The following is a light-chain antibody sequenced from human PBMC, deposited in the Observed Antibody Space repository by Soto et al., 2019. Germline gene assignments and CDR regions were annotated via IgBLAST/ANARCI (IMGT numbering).Light chain of an antibody. J-gene: IGKJ3*01. CDR3: QQYGSSSFT. CDR1: QSVSSN. Sequence: EMVMTQSPATLSVSPGERATLSCRASQSVSSNLAWYQQKPGQAPRLLIYGASSRATGIPDRFSGSGSGTDFTLTISRLEPEDFAVYYCQQYGSSSFTFGPGTKVDIK. CDR2: GAS. V-gene: IGKV3-20*01.